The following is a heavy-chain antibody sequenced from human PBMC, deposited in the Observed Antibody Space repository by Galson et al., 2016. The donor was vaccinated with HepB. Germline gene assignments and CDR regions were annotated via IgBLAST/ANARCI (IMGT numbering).Heavy chain of an antibody. CDR1: GFIFSDYA. V-gene: IGHV3-30-3*01. CDR3: ARIKDIVATIDY. Sequence: SLRLSCAASGFIFSDYALHWVRQAPGKGLEWVSFISYDGGNRKYADSVKGRFTISRDNSKNTVYLQMSSLRAEDTAVYFCARIKDIVATIDYWGPGTLVTVSS. CDR2: ISYDGGNR. D-gene: IGHD5-12*01. J-gene: IGHJ4*02.